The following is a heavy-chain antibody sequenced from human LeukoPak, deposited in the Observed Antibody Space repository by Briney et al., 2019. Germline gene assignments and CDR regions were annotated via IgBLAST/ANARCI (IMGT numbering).Heavy chain of an antibody. CDR3: AKDDYYDSSGYRPGYYYMDV. Sequence: GGSLRLSCAASGFTFSSYAMSWVRQAPGKGLEWVSAISGSGGSTYYADSVKGRFTVSRDNSKNTLYLQMNSLRAEDTAVYYCAKDDYYDSSGYRPGYYYMDVWGKGTTVTVSS. V-gene: IGHV3-23*01. D-gene: IGHD3-22*01. CDR1: GFTFSSYA. J-gene: IGHJ6*03. CDR2: ISGSGGST.